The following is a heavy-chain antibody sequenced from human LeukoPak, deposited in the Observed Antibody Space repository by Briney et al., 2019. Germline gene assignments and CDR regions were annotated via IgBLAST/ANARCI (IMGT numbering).Heavy chain of an antibody. CDR2: ISGSGGST. J-gene: IGHJ4*02. CDR1: GFTFSNHA. CDR3: AKVCTDGSCCY. D-gene: IGHD2-15*01. V-gene: IGHV3-23*01. Sequence: GGSLRLSCAASGFTFSNHAMNWVRQAPGMGLEWVSGISGSGGSTYYADSVKGRFTISRDNSKNTLFLQMNSLRAEDTAVYYCAKVCTDGSCCYWGQGTLVTVSS.